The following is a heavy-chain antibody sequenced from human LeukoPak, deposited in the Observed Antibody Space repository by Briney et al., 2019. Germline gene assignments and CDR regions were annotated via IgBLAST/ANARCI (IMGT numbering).Heavy chain of an antibody. J-gene: IGHJ6*03. Sequence: GSSVRVSCKASGGTFSSYAISWVRQAPGQGLVWMGGIIPIFGTANYAQKFQGRVTITTDESTSTAYMELSSLRSEDTAVYYCARGPARYYYYYMDVWGKGTTVTVSS. V-gene: IGHV1-69*05. CDR2: IIPIFGTA. CDR3: ARGPARYYYYYMDV. CDR1: GGTFSSYA.